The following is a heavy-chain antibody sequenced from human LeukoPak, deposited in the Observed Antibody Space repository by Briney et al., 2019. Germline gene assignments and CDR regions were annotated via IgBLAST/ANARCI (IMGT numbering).Heavy chain of an antibody. Sequence: PGGSLRLSCAASGFPFSSHWMSWVRQAPGKGLEWVADIKQDGSEKYHVDSVKGRFTISRDNANNSLYLQMNSLRSEDTAVYFCARDWRRGTFDYWGQGTLVTVSS. CDR3: ARDWRRGTFDY. CDR2: IKQDGSEK. D-gene: IGHD3-10*01. CDR1: GFPFSSHW. J-gene: IGHJ4*02. V-gene: IGHV3-7*04.